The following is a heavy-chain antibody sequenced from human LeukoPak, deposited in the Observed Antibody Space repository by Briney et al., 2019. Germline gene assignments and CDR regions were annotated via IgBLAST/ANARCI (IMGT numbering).Heavy chain of an antibody. V-gene: IGHV4-38-2*02. D-gene: IGHD6-13*01. Sequence: PSETLSLTCTVSGYSISSGYYWGWIRQPPGKGLEWIGSIYHSGSTYYNPSLKSRVTISVDTSKNQFSLKLSSATAADTAVYYCARDRGGAAAGSNWFDPWGQGTLVTVSS. CDR3: ARDRGGAAAGSNWFDP. J-gene: IGHJ5*02. CDR1: GYSISSGYY. CDR2: IYHSGST.